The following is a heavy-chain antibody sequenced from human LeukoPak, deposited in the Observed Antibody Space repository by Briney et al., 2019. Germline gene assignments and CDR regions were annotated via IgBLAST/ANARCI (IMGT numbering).Heavy chain of an antibody. CDR2: ISAYNGNT. CDR1: GYTFTSYG. CDR3: ASDAAAYNGDYLLPDY. V-gene: IGHV1-18*03. Sequence: ASVKVSCKASGYTFTSYGISLVRQAPGQGLEWMGWISAYNGNTNYAQKLQGRVTMTTYTSTSTAYVELRSLRYDGVVLYYSASDAAAYNGDYLLPDYWPQGTLVPVSS. J-gene: IGHJ4*02. D-gene: IGHD1-7*01.